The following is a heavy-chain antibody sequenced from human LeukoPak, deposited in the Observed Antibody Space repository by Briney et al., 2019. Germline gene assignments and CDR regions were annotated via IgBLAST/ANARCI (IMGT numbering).Heavy chain of an antibody. Sequence: GGSLRLSCAASGFSFSSYEMNWVRQASGKGLEWVSYISSSGSAIYSAASVKGRSTISRDNAKNSLYLQMNSLRAEDTAVYYCARGQYCTNGVCTDYWYFDLWGRGTLVTVSS. J-gene: IGHJ2*01. CDR1: GFSFSSYE. D-gene: IGHD2-8*01. CDR2: ISSSGSAI. V-gene: IGHV3-48*03. CDR3: ARGQYCTNGVCTDYWYFDL.